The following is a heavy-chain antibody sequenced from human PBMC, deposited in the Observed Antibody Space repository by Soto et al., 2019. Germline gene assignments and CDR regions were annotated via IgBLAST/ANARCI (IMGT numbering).Heavy chain of an antibody. V-gene: IGHV4-4*02. Sequence: PSETLSLTCGVSGDSISSVNWWSWVRQSPGRGLEWIGEIYHSGSTNYNPSLKSRVTVSVDKSKNQFSLQLTSVTAADTAVYYCATFSGFFTISPFDAWGQVILVT. CDR1: GDSISSVNW. D-gene: IGHD2-8*01. CDR3: ATFSGFFTISPFDA. CDR2: IYHSGST. J-gene: IGHJ5*02.